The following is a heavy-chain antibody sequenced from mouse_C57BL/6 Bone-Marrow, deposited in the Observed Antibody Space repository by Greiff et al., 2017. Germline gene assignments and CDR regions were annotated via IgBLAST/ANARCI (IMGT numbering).Heavy chain of an antibody. D-gene: IGHD2-1*01. J-gene: IGHJ4*01. CDR2: INSDGGST. CDR1: EYEFPSHD. V-gene: IGHV5-2*01. CDR3: ARHGNCEREDYAMDY. Sequence: EVKLVESGGGLVQPGESLKLSCESNEYEFPSHDMSWVRKTPEKRLELVAAINSDGGSTYYPDNMERRFIISRDNTEKTLYLQWSSLRSEDTAFYYCARHGNCEREDYAMDYWGQGTSVTVSS.